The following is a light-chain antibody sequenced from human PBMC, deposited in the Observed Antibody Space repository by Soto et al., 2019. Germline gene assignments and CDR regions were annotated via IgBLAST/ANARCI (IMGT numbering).Light chain of an antibody. Sequence: QSALTQPASVSGSPGQSITISCTGTSSDVGAYNYDSWYQQYPGEAPRVIIYDVSHRPAGVSNRFSGSKSGNTASLTISGLQTQGEADYYCSSYTSATTYVFGTGTKVTVL. CDR2: DVS. CDR3: SSYTSATTYV. CDR1: SSDVGAYNY. V-gene: IGLV2-14*01. J-gene: IGLJ1*01.